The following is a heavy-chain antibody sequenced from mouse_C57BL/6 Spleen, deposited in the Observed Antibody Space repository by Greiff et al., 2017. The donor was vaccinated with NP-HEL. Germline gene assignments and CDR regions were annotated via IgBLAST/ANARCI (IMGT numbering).Heavy chain of an antibody. D-gene: IGHD3-2*02. CDR3: HSSGYVIDY. V-gene: IGHV1-66*01. CDR2: IYPGSGNT. CDR1: GYSFTSYY. Sequence: VQLQQSGPELVKPGASVKISCKASGYSFTSYYIHWVKQRPGQGLEWIGWIYPGSGNTTYNEKFKGKATLTADTSSSTAYMQLSSLTSGDSAVYYCHSSGYVIDYWGQGTTLTVSS. J-gene: IGHJ2*01.